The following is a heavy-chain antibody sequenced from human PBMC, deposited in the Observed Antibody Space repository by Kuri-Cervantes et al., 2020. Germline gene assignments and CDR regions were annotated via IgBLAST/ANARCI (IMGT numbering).Heavy chain of an antibody. CDR1: GYTFTSYA. CDR2: INTNTGNP. D-gene: IGHD3-22*01. CDR3: ARVGGYYDSSGYYDVEHAFDI. V-gene: IGHV7-4-1*02. Sequence: ASVKVSCKASGYTFTSYAMNWVQQAPGQGLEWMGWINTNTGNPTFAQGFTGRFVFSLDTSVSTAYLQISSLKAEDTAVYYCARVGGYYDSSGYYDVEHAFDIWGQGTMVTVSS. J-gene: IGHJ3*02.